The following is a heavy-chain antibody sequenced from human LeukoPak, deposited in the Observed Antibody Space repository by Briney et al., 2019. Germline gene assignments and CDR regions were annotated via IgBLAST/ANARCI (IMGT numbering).Heavy chain of an antibody. Sequence: GGSLRLSCAASGFTFSSYAMSWVRQAPGKGLEWVSAISGSGGSTYYADSVKGRFTISRDNSKNTLYLQMNSLRAEDTAVYYCAKDQGFPPNYDILTGGFDYWGQGTLVTVSS. D-gene: IGHD3-9*01. CDR3: AKDQGFPPNYDILTGGFDY. J-gene: IGHJ4*02. V-gene: IGHV3-23*01. CDR2: ISGSGGST. CDR1: GFTFSSYA.